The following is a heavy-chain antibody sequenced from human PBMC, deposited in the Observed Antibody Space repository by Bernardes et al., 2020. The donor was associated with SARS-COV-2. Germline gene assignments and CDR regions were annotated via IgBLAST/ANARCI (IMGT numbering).Heavy chain of an antibody. J-gene: IGHJ6*02. Sequence: ASVKVSCKVSGYTLTVLSIHWARQAPGNGLEWMGGFDPEDRETIYAQKFHGRVTMTEDTSTDTAYMELSSLRSEDTAVYYCATAPSEMYRCSSNSCASYYYYGMDVCGQGTTVTVFS. D-gene: IGHD2-2*01. CDR1: GYTLTVLS. V-gene: IGHV1-24*01. CDR3: ATAPSEMYRCSSNSCASYYYYGMDV. CDR2: FDPEDRET.